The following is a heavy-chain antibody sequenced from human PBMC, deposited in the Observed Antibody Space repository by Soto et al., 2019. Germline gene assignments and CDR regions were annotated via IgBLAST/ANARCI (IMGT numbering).Heavy chain of an antibody. J-gene: IGHJ4*02. D-gene: IGHD1-26*01. CDR3: ARQVGATIQYFDY. Sequence: RGESLKISCKGSGYSFTSYWIGWVRQMPGKGLEWMGIIYPGDSDTRYSPSSQGQVTISADKSISTAYLQWSSLKASDTAMYYCARQVGATIQYFDYWGQGTLVTVSS. CDR1: GYSFTSYW. CDR2: IYPGDSDT. V-gene: IGHV5-51*01.